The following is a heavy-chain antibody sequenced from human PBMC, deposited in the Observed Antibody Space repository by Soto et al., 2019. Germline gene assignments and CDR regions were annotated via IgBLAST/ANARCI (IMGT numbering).Heavy chain of an antibody. V-gene: IGHV1-69*13. D-gene: IGHD3-3*01. CDR1: GGTFSSYA. J-gene: IGHJ4*02. CDR2: IIPIFGTA. Sequence: ASVKVSCKASGGTFSSYAISWVRQAPGQGLEWMGGIIPIFGTANYAQKFQGRVTITADESTSTAYMELSSLRSEDTAVYYCAREIGYYTSESAYFDYWGQGTLVTVSS. CDR3: AREIGYYTSESAYFDY.